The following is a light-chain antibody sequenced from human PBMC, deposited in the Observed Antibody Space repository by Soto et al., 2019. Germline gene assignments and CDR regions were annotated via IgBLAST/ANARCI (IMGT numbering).Light chain of an antibody. V-gene: IGKV3-20*01. Sequence: EIVLTQSPGTLSLSPGERATLSCRASQSVSSSYLAWYQQKPGQAPRLLIYGASSRATGIPDRFSGSGSGTDFTLTISSLEPEDFAVYYCQQYPGYTFSQGPKLEIK. J-gene: IGKJ2*01. CDR2: GAS. CDR3: QQYPGYT. CDR1: QSVSSSY.